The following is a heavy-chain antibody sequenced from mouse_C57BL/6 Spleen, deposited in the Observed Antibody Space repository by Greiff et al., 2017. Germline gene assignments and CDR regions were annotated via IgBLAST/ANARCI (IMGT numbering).Heavy chain of an antibody. D-gene: IGHD2-3*01. Sequence: EVQLQQSVAELVRPGASVKLSCTASGFNIKNTYMPWVKQRPEQGLEWIGRIDPAHGNTKYAPKFQGKATITADTSSNTAYLQLSSLTSEDTAIYYGARWTLYDYDAMDYWGQGTSVTVSS. CDR1: GFNIKNTY. J-gene: IGHJ4*01. CDR2: IDPAHGNT. CDR3: ARWTLYDYDAMDY. V-gene: IGHV14-3*01.